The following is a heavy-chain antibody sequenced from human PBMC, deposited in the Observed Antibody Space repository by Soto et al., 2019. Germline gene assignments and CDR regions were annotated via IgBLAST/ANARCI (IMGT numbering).Heavy chain of an antibody. J-gene: IGHJ2*01. D-gene: IGHD4-17*01. CDR3: ARGPMTTVTTWGDWYFDL. CDR2: IWYDGTNK. Sequence: QVQLVESGGGVVQPGRSLRLSCATSGFTFSSYGMHWVRQGPGKGLEWVAVIWYDGTNKYYADPVNGRFTISRDDSKNTLYLQMNSLRAEDTAVYYCARGPMTTVTTWGDWYFDLWGRGTLVTVSS. CDR1: GFTFSSYG. V-gene: IGHV3-33*01.